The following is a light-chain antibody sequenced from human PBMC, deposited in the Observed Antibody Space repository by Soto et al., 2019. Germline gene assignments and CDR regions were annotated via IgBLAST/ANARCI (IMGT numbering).Light chain of an antibody. CDR2: DAS. J-gene: IGKJ5*01. CDR1: QSISSY. Sequence: ETVFTQSPATLSLSPGERATLSCSASQSISSYLAWYQQKPGQAPRLLIYDASNRATGIPARFSGSGSGTDFTLTISSLEPEDFAVYYCQQRSNWPPITFGQGTRLEI. CDR3: QQRSNWPPIT. V-gene: IGKV3-11*01.